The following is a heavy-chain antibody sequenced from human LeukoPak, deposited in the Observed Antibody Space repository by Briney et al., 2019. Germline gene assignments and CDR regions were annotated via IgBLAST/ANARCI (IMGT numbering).Heavy chain of an antibody. CDR3: ARGAGYSSSWRPLGDWFDP. D-gene: IGHD6-13*01. V-gene: IGHV4-34*01. J-gene: IGHJ5*02. CDR2: INHSGST. Sequence: SETLSLTCAVYGGSFSGYYWSWIRQPPGKGLEWIGEINHSGSTNYNPSPKSRVTISVDTSKNQFSLKLSSVTAADTAVYYCARGAGYSSSWRPLGDWFDPWGQGTLVTVSS. CDR1: GGSFSGYY.